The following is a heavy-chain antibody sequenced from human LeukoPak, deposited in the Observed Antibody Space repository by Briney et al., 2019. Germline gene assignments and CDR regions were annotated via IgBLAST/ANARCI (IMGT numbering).Heavy chain of an antibody. CDR2: IYYSGSA. D-gene: IGHD5-24*01. CDR1: GGSISNYY. J-gene: IGHJ5*02. Sequence: SETLSLTCTVSGGSISNYYWSWIRQPPGKGLEWIGYIYYSGSANYNPPLKSRVTISVDTSKSQFSLEVTSVTAADTAVYYCARVGGYNSLDLWGQGTLVTDSS. V-gene: IGHV4-59*01. CDR3: ARVGGYNSLDL.